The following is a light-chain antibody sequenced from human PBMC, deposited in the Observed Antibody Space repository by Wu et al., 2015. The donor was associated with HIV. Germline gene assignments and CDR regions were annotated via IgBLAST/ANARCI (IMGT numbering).Light chain of an antibody. CDR1: QSVSSSY. J-gene: IGKJ2*03. CDR3: QQYNTWFHS. CDR2: GTS. V-gene: IGKV3-20*01. Sequence: EIVLTQSPGTLSLSPGDTATLSCRASQSVSSSYLAWYQQKPGQAPRLLIYGTSSRATGIPDRFSGSGSGTEFTLTISSLQSEDFAVYYCQQYNTWFHSFGQGTKLEIK.